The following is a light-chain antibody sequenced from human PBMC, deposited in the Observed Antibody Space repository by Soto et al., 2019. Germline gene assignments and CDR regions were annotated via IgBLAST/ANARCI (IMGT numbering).Light chain of an antibody. CDR1: QSVTSNY. J-gene: IGKJ4*01. V-gene: IGKV3-20*01. Sequence: PGEGATLSCRASQSVTSNYLAWYQQKPGQAPRLLIYAASSRATGIPTRFSASGSGTDFTLTISRLEPEDSAVYYCQQYGGSPLTFGGGTKVEIK. CDR3: QQYGGSPLT. CDR2: AAS.